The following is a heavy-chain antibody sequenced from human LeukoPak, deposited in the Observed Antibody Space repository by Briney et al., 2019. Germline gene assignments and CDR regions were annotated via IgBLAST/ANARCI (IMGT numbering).Heavy chain of an antibody. V-gene: IGHV5-51*01. Sequence: GESLKISCKGSGYSFASYWIGWVRQMPGKGLEWMGMIYPGDSDTRYSPSFQGQVTISADKSINTAYLQWSSLKASDTAMYYCARTSYDSSGYYTDYWGQGTLVTVSS. CDR3: ARTSYDSSGYYTDY. D-gene: IGHD3-22*01. J-gene: IGHJ4*02. CDR1: GYSFASYW. CDR2: IYPGDSDT.